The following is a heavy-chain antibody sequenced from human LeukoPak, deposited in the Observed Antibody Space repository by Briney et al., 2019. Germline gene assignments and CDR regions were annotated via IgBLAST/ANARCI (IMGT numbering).Heavy chain of an antibody. CDR2: MSSGSRYI. CDR3: ARDRPTGASRVFVVQ. CDR1: GFSVSTYA. V-gene: IGHV3-21*06. D-gene: IGHD2-15*01. Sequence: GGSLRLSCTASGFSVSTYAMTSVRQAPGKGLELISSMSSGSRYIYYADSVRGRFTISRDNTKNSLYRLMYNLRAEDTAIYYCARDRPTGASRVFVVQWGQGTPVTVSS. J-gene: IGHJ4*02.